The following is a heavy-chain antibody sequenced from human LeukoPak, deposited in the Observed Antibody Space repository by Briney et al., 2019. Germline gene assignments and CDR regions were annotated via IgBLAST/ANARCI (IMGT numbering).Heavy chain of an antibody. CDR1: GYTFTSYY. Sequence: ASVKVSCKASGYTFTSYYMHWVRQAPGQGLEWMGTINPSSGSTSYARKFQGRVTMTRDTSTSTVYLELSSLRSEDTAMYYCARAPPSYYYFDYWGQGTLVTVSS. V-gene: IGHV1-46*01. CDR3: ARAPPSYYYFDY. J-gene: IGHJ4*02. CDR2: INPSSGST. D-gene: IGHD2-21*01.